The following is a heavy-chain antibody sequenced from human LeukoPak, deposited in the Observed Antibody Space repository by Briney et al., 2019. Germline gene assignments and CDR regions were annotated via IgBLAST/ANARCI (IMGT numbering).Heavy chain of an antibody. J-gene: IGHJ3*02. CDR3: ARLIAVAGNDAFDI. CDR2: ISSSSSYI. D-gene: IGHD6-19*01. CDR1: EFTFSSYS. Sequence: GSLRLSCAASEFTFSSYSMNWVRQAPGKGLEWVSSISSSSSYIYYADSVKGRFTISRDNAKNSLYLQMNSLRAEDTAVYYCARLIAVAGNDAFDIWGQGTMVTVSS. V-gene: IGHV3-21*01.